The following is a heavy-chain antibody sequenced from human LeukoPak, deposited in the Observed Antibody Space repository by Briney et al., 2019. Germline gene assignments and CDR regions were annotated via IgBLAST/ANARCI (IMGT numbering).Heavy chain of an antibody. CDR1: GFTFSSYA. V-gene: IGHV3-23*01. D-gene: IGHD2-2*01. CDR3: AKGTSRYCGSTSCFPDAFDI. CDR2: ISGSGGST. Sequence: GGSLRLSCAASGFTFSSYAMSWVRQAPGKGLEWVSAISGSGGSTYYADSVKGRFTISRDNSKNTLYLQMNSLRAEDTAVYYCAKGTSRYCGSTSCFPDAFDIWGQGTMVTVSS. J-gene: IGHJ3*02.